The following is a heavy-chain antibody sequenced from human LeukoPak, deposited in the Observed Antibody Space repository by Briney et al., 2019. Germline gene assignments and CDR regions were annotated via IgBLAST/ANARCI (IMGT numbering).Heavy chain of an antibody. Sequence: SETLSLTCAVYGGSFSGYYWSWIRQPPGKGLEWIGEINHSGSTNYNPSLKSRVTISVDTSKNQFSLKLSSVTAADTAVYYCARGPLRRFLEWLPSSYFDYWGQGTLVTVSS. CDR3: ARGPLRRFLEWLPSSYFDY. CDR1: GGSFSGYY. CDR2: INHSGST. J-gene: IGHJ4*02. D-gene: IGHD3-3*01. V-gene: IGHV4-34*01.